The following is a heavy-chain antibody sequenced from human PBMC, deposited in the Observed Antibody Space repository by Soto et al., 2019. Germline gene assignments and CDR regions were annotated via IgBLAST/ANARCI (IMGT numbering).Heavy chain of an antibody. CDR3: TRSITGFSYADS. V-gene: IGHV3-74*01. J-gene: IGHJ4*02. D-gene: IGHD2-2*01. Sequence: EVQVVESGGVLVQPGGSLRLSCAASGFTFSTYWMHWVRQAPGKGLVWVSRINGDGSDTVYADSVKGRFTISRDNAKNTLYLQMNSLRAEDTAVYYCTRSITGFSYADSWGRGTLITVSS. CDR1: GFTFSTYW. CDR2: INGDGSDT.